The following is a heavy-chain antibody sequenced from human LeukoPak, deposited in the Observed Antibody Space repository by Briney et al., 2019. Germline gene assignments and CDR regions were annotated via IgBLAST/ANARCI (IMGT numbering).Heavy chain of an antibody. CDR2: IYPGDSNT. Sequence: GESLKISCKGSGYSFTSYWIAWVRQMPGKGLEWMGIIYPGDSNTGYSPSFQGQVTISADKSITTAYLQWSSLKASDTAMYYCARLSSDGTGYYPLWGQGTLVTVSS. D-gene: IGHD3-22*01. J-gene: IGHJ4*02. CDR1: GYSFTSYW. V-gene: IGHV5-51*01. CDR3: ARLSSDGTGYYPL.